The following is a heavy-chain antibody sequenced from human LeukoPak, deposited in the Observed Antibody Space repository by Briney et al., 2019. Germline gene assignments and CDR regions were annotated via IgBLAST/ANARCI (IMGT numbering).Heavy chain of an antibody. V-gene: IGHV3-23*01. CDR1: GFTFSSYA. Sequence: GGSLRLSCAASGFTFSSYAMSWVRQAPGKGLEWVSDISGSGGSTYYADSVKGRFTISRDNSKNTLYLQMNSLRAEDTAVYYCANSIARGYYDFWSGPNDYWGQGTLVTVSS. D-gene: IGHD3-3*01. CDR3: ANSIARGYYDFWSGPNDY. J-gene: IGHJ4*02. CDR2: ISGSGGST.